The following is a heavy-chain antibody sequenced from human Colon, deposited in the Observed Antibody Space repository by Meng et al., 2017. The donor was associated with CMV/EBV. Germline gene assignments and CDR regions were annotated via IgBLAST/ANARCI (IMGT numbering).Heavy chain of an antibody. D-gene: IGHD2-21*02. CDR1: SFRSNGYF. V-gene: IGHV4-39*01. J-gene: IGHJ5*02. CDR2: ISYSGST. CDR3: ARDAYCGGDCYDNWFDP. Sequence: SFRSNGYFWGWIRQSPGKGLEWIASISYSGSTYYNPSFNSRVTISVDTSTNQFSLNLSSVTAADTAVYYCARDAYCGGDCYDNWFDPWGQGSLVTVSS.